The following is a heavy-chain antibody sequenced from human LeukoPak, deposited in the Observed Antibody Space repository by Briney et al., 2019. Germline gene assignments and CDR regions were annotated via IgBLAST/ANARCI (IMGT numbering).Heavy chain of an antibody. CDR1: GYSFTSYW. CDR3: ARQEYYDSSPADY. V-gene: IGHV5-51*01. CDR2: IYPGDSDT. Sequence: GESLQISCKGFGYSFTSYWIGWVRQMPGKGLEWMGIIYPGDSDTRYSPSFQGQVTISADKSISTAYLQWSSLKASDTAMYYCARQEYYDSSPADYWGQGTLVTVSS. D-gene: IGHD3-22*01. J-gene: IGHJ4*02.